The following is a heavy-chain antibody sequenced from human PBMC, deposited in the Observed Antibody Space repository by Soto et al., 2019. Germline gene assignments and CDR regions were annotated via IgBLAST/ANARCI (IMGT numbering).Heavy chain of an antibody. CDR1: GGSISSGDYY. J-gene: IGHJ3*02. V-gene: IGHV4-30-4*01. D-gene: IGHD5-18*01. CDR2: IYYSGST. CDR3: ARASERGYSYGWAFDI. Sequence: SETLSLTCTVSGGSISSGDYYWSWIRQPPGKGLEWIGYIYYSGSTYYNPSLKSRVTISVDTSKNQFSLKLSSVTAADTAVYYCARASERGYSYGWAFDIWGQGTMVTVSS.